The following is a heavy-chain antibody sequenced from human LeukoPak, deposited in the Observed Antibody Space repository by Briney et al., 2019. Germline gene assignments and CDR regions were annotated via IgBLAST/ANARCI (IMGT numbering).Heavy chain of an antibody. V-gene: IGHV1-8*02. CDR3: ARESGFYGSGSRY. J-gene: IGHJ4*02. Sequence: GASVKVSCKASGGTFSSYAISWVRQATGQGLEWMGWMNPNSGNTGYAQKFQGRVTMTRNTSISTAYMELSSLRSGDTAMYYCARESGFYGSGSRYWGQGTLVTVSS. CDR2: MNPNSGNT. CDR1: GGTFSSYA. D-gene: IGHD3-10*01.